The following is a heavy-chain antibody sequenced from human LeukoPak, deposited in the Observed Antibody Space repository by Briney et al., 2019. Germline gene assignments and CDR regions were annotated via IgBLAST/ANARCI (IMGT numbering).Heavy chain of an antibody. D-gene: IGHD1-26*01. CDR1: GFTFSSHA. Sequence: GGSLRLSCAASGFTFSSHAMSWVRQAPGKGLEWVSAISTSGGSTYYADSVKGRFTISRDNSKNTLYLQMNSLRAEDTAVYYCAKEPYSGSQLLDYWGQGTLATVSS. V-gene: IGHV3-23*01. CDR2: ISTSGGST. CDR3: AKEPYSGSQLLDY. J-gene: IGHJ4*02.